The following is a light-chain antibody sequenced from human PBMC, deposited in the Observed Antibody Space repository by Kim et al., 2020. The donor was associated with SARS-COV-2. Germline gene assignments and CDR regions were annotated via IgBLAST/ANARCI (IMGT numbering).Light chain of an antibody. J-gene: IGKJ4*01. CDR3: QKYNMVPLT. V-gene: IGKV1-27*01. Sequence: DIQMAQSPSSLSASIGDRVTITCRASQGIRNYLAWYQQKPGQVPQLLIYAASTLQPGVPPRFSGSGFGTEFTLTISGLQPDDVATYYCQKYNMVPLTFGGGTKVDIK. CDR1: QGIRNY. CDR2: AAS.